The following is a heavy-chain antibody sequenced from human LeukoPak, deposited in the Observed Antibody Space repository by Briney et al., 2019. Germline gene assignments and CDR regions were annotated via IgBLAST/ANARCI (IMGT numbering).Heavy chain of an antibody. CDR1: GFTFSSYA. D-gene: IGHD3-3*01. CDR2: ISYDGSNK. J-gene: IGHJ3*02. V-gene: IGHV3-30-3*01. Sequence: PGRSLRLSCAASGFTFSSYAMHWVRQAPGKGLEWVAVISYDGSNKYYADSVKGRFTISRDNSKNTLYLQMNSLRAEDTAVYYCASRSGSYAFDIWGQGTMVTVSS. CDR3: ASRSGSYAFDI.